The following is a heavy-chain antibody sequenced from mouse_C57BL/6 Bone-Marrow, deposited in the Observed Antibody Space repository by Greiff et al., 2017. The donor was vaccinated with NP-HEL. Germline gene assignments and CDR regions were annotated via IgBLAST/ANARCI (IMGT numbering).Heavy chain of an antibody. Sequence: QVTLKECGAELARPGASVKLSCKASGYTFTSYGISWVKQRTGQGLEWIGEIYPRSGNTYYNEKFKGKATLTADKSSSTAYMELRSLTSEDSAVYFCARLSDYDGPWFAYWGQGTLVTVSA. D-gene: IGHD2-4*01. CDR3: ARLSDYDGPWFAY. CDR1: GYTFTSYG. CDR2: IYPRSGNT. J-gene: IGHJ3*01. V-gene: IGHV1-81*01.